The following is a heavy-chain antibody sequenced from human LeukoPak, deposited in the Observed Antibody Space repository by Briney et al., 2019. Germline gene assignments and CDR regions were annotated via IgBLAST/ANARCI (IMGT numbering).Heavy chain of an antibody. V-gene: IGHV3-53*01. CDR3: ARVRGYCGGGSCYGWFDP. J-gene: IGHJ5*02. CDR2: IYSAGST. CDR1: GFSVSSNY. D-gene: IGHD2-15*01. Sequence: GGSLRLSCAASGFSVSSNYMSWVRQAPGKGLEWVSLIYSAGSTYYADSVKGRFTIARDNADDTLYLQMNGLRVDDTAVYYCARVRGYCGGGSCYGWFDPWGQGTLVTVSS.